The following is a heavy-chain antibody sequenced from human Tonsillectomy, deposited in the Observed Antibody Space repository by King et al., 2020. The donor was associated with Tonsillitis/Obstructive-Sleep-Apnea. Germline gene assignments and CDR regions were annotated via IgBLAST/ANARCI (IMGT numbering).Heavy chain of an antibody. CDR3: ARPTEGLVGASWFDP. CDR2: IYYSGST. CDR1: GGSISSGSYY. D-gene: IGHD3-16*01. V-gene: IGHV4-39*01. Sequence: QLQESGPGLVKPSETLSLTCTVSGGSISSGSYYWGWIRQPPGKGLEWIGSIYYSGSTYYNPSLKSRVTISVDTSKNQFSLKLSSVTAADTAVYYCARPTEGLVGASWFDPWGQGTLVTVSS. J-gene: IGHJ5*02.